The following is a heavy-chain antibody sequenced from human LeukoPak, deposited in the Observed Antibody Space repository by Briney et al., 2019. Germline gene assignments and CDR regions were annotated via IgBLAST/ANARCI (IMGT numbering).Heavy chain of an antibody. CDR1: GFTFSSYA. Sequence: PGWALRLSCAASGFTFSSYAMHWVRQAPGKGLEWVAVISYDGSNKDYADSVKGRFTISRDNSKNTLYLQMNSLRAEDTAVYYCARDLACSGGSCYSGFDYWGERTLVTVSA. CDR3: ARDLACSGGSCYSGFDY. V-gene: IGHV3-30-3*01. J-gene: IGHJ4*02. D-gene: IGHD2-15*01. CDR2: ISYDGSNK.